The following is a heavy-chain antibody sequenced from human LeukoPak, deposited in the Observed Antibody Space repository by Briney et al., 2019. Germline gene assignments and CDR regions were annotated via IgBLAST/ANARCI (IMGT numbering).Heavy chain of an antibody. Sequence: SETLSLTCTVSGGSISSYYWSWIRQPPGKGLEWIGYIYYSGSTNYNPSLKSRVTISVDTSKNQFSLKLGSVTAADTAVYYCARSYRRNYFDYWGQGTLVTVSS. CDR1: GGSISSYY. J-gene: IGHJ4*02. CDR3: ARSYRRNYFDY. D-gene: IGHD4-11*01. V-gene: IGHV4-59*01. CDR2: IYYSGST.